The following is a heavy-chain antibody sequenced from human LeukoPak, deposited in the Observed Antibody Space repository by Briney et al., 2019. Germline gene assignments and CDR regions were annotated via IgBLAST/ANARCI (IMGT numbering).Heavy chain of an antibody. Sequence: ASVKVSCKASGYTFSSYGISWVRQAPGQGLEWMGWITSYNGNTKYAQQLQGRVTMTTDTSTGTAYMELRSLRSDDTAVYYCARAGAAAGTPFDYWSQGTLVTVSS. CDR2: ITSYNGNT. V-gene: IGHV1-18*01. J-gene: IGHJ4*02. CDR3: ARAGAAAGTPFDY. CDR1: GYTFSSYG. D-gene: IGHD6-13*01.